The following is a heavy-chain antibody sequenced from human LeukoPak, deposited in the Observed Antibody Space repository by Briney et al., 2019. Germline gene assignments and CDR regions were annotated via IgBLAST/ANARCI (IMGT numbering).Heavy chain of an antibody. J-gene: IGHJ4*02. V-gene: IGHV1-2*02. D-gene: IGHD3-22*01. Sequence: ASVKVSCKASGYTFTSYGISWVRQAPGQGLEWMGWINPNSGGINYAQKFQGRVTMTRDTSISTAYMELTRLRSDDTAVYYCARGETGRDSSGYFGYWGQGTLVTVSS. CDR2: INPNSGGI. CDR1: GYTFTSYG. CDR3: ARGETGRDSSGYFGY.